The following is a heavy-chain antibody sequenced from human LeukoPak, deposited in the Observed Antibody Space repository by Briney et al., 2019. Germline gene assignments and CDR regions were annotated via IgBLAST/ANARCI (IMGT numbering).Heavy chain of an antibody. J-gene: IGHJ4*02. V-gene: IGHV3-74*01. D-gene: IGHD3-3*02. Sequence: PGGSLRLSCAASGFTFSSYWMHWVRQPPGKGLVWVSCINSHGSTTSYADSVKGRFTISRDNSKNTLYLQMKTLKAEDTAVYYCARDLHPRLAGFFDYWGQGTLVTVSS. CDR2: INSHGSTT. CDR3: ARDLHPRLAGFFDY. CDR1: GFTFSSYW.